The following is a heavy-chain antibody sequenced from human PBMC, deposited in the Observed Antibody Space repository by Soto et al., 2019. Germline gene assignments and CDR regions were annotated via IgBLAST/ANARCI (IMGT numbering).Heavy chain of an antibody. CDR2: HSVSNGHT. Sequence: GASVKVSCKASGYPFTTYGNTWVAQAPGQGLVWMGGHSVSNGHTNYAQNLQGRVTMTADTSTNVAYMELRGLRSDDTAVYYCTSRNAPAAPPALATWGRGPLVPAAS. J-gene: IGHJ4*01. CDR3: TSRNAPAAPPALAT. CDR1: GYPFTTYG. D-gene: IGHD2-2*01. V-gene: IGHV1-18*01.